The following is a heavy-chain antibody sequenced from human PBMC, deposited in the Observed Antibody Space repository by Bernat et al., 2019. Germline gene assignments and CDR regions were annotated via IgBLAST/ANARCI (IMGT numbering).Heavy chain of an antibody. Sequence: QVQLVQSGAEVKKPGSSVKVSCKASGGTINNYAINWVRQAPGQGLEWMGGIIPLFGSPNYAQKFQGRVTITADKSTSTAYMALSSLSSDDTAAYYCARGSSDCSSSSCPYDYWGQGTLVTVSS. D-gene: IGHD2-2*01. CDR3: ARGSSDCSSSSCPYDY. J-gene: IGHJ4*02. CDR2: IIPLFGSP. V-gene: IGHV1-69*06. CDR1: GGTINNYA.